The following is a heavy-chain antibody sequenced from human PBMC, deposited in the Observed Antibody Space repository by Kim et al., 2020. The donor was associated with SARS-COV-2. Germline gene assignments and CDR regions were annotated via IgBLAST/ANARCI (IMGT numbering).Heavy chain of an antibody. CDR2: MNPNSGNT. CDR1: GYTFTSYD. Sequence: ASVKVSCKASGYTFTSYDINWVRQATGQGLEWMGWMNPNSGNTGYAQKFQGRVTMTRNTSISTAYMELSSLRSEDTAVYYCARGGPDYDYVWGSYRYNWFDPWGQGTLVTVSS. CDR3: ARGGPDYDYVWGSYRYNWFDP. D-gene: IGHD3-16*02. J-gene: IGHJ5*02. V-gene: IGHV1-8*01.